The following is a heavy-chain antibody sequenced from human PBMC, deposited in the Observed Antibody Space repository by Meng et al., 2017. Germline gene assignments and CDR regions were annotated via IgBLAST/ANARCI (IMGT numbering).Heavy chain of an antibody. D-gene: IGHD3-22*01. CDR2: INPSGGST. J-gene: IGHJ4*02. V-gene: IGHV1-46*02. CDR1: GHTFNRHY. Sequence: QVQLLQAVAEVERPGASVDFSCKASGHTFNRHYMHWVRQAPGQGLEWMGIINPSGGSTSYAQKFQGRVTMTRDTSTSTVYMELSSLRSEDTAVYYCARGYYYDSSGYYYVYWGQGTLVTVSS. CDR3: ARGYYYDSSGYYYVY.